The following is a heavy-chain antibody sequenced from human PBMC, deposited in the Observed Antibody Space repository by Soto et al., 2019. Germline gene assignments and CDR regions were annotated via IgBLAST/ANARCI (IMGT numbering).Heavy chain of an antibody. Sequence: QVQVVESGGRVVHPGGSLRLSCAASGFTFRSSAMHWVRHTPGKGLEWVAVIAYDGSKKYYAASVKGRFTVSRDNSNNTVDLQMNRLRTEDSAIYFCARDRVLLGANRLDPWGQGTRVSVSS. D-gene: IGHD2-8*02. V-gene: IGHV3-30*04. CDR1: GFTFRSSA. J-gene: IGHJ5*02. CDR2: IAYDGSKK. CDR3: ARDRVLLGANRLDP.